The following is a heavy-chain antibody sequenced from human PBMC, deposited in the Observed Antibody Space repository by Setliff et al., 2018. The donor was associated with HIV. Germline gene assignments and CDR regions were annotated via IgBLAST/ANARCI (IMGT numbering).Heavy chain of an antibody. CDR2: IKQDGSEK. J-gene: IGHJ4*02. D-gene: IGHD3-9*01. V-gene: IGHV3-7*01. CDR3: ATNFLYDILTGYFPYQFDQ. CDR1: GFTFSSHW. Sequence: PGGSLRLSCAASGFTFSSHWMSWIRQAPGKGLEWVASIKQDGSEKYFVDSVKGRFTISRDNAKDSMFLQMNSLRGEDTAVYHCATNFLYDILTGYFPYQFDQWGQGTLVTV.